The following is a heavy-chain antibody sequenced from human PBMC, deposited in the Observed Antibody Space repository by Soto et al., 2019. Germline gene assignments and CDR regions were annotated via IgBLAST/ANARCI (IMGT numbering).Heavy chain of an antibody. Sequence: QVQLVQSGGEVKKPGASVKVSCKASGYTFTNYGVTWVRQAPGQGLEWMGWISAYTDNPNYAQKLQGRVTMTIDTSTTTAYMDLRSLTSDDTAVYYCARVIPGAEAWFGPWGQGTLVTVSS. CDR1: GYTFTNYG. CDR2: ISAYTDNP. CDR3: ARVIPGAEAWFGP. V-gene: IGHV1-18*01. D-gene: IGHD2-2*01. J-gene: IGHJ5*02.